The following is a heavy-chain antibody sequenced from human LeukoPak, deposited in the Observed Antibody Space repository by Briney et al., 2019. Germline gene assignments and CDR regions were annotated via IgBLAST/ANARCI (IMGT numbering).Heavy chain of an antibody. CDR2: ISYDGSNK. Sequence: GGSLRLSCEVSGFTFSSNAMHWVRQAPGKGLEWVAVISYDGSNKNFADSVKGRFTVSRDNPKHTLYLHMNSLRSDDTAMYYCATGGKFDFWSGYHIDNWGQGTLVTVSS. V-gene: IGHV3-30*04. CDR3: ATGGKFDFWSGYHIDN. CDR1: GFTFSSNA. D-gene: IGHD3-3*01. J-gene: IGHJ4*02.